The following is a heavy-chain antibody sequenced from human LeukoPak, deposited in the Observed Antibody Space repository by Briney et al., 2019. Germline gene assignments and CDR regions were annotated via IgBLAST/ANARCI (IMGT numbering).Heavy chain of an antibody. Sequence: SETLSLTCTVSGGSISNYYWSWIRQPPGKGLEWIGYIYYTGSTDYNPSLTSRVNISVDTSKNQFSLNLTSVTAADTAVYYCARWGSIAVARFDYWGQGTLVTVSS. CDR3: ARWGSIAVARFDY. D-gene: IGHD6-6*01. CDR1: GGSISNYY. CDR2: IYYTGST. J-gene: IGHJ4*02. V-gene: IGHV4-59*01.